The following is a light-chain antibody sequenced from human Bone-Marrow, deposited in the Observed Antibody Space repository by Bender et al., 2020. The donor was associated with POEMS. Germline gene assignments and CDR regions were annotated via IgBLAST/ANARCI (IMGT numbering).Light chain of an antibody. CDR2: DVT. V-gene: IGLV2-14*03. Sequence: QSVLTQPASVSGSPGQSITLSCTGTSSDIGGFDSVSWYQQHPGKVPKLVISDVTNRPSGVSNRFSGSKSGTSASLAITGLQSDDEAIYFCVAWDASLNGWVFGGGTKLTVL. J-gene: IGLJ3*02. CDR1: SSDIGGFDS. CDR3: VAWDASLNGWV.